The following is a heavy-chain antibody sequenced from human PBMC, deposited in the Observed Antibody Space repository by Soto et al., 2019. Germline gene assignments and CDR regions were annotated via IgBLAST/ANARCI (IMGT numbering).Heavy chain of an antibody. D-gene: IGHD2-15*01. CDR3: ARVDTPTVRVGMDV. Sequence: GGSLRLSCAAAGFNFNSHAMTWVRQAPGKGLEWVSTISANIISTYYADSVKGRFTISRDNSKNTLYLQMSSLRVEDTAVYHCARVDTPTVRVGMDVWGQGTTVTVSS. J-gene: IGHJ6*02. CDR1: GFNFNSHA. V-gene: IGHV3-23*01. CDR2: ISANIIST.